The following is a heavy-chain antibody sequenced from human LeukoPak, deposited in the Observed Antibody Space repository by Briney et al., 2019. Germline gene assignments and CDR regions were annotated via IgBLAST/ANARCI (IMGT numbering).Heavy chain of an antibody. D-gene: IGHD6-19*01. CDR1: GGSISSTTYY. V-gene: IGHV4-39*07. J-gene: IGHJ3*02. CDR2: IYYSGST. Sequence: SETLSLTCTVSGGSISSTTYYWGWIRQPPGKGLEWIGSIYYSGSTYYNPSLKSRVTISVDTSKNQFSLKLSSVTPADTAVYYCARKAVRIYAFDIWGQGTMVIVSS. CDR3: ARKAVRIYAFDI.